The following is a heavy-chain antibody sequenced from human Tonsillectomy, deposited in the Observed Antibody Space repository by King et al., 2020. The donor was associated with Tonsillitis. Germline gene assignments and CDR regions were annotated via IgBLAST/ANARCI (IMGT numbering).Heavy chain of an antibody. V-gene: IGHV1-69*09. CDR1: GGAFRNYA. J-gene: IGHJ4*02. CDR2: IIPIVNLA. D-gene: IGHD3-16*02. Sequence: MQLVQSGAEVKKPGSSVKVSCKASGGAFRNYAISWVRQAPGQGLEWMGRIIPIVNLANYAQEFQGRVTITADKSTSTAYMELSSLKSDDTAVYYCARGDYLWGSYRYIYWGQGTLVTVSS. CDR3: ARGDYLWGSYRYIY.